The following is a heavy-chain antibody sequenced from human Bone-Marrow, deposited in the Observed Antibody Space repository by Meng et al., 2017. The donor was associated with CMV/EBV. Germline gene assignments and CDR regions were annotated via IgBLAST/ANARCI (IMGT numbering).Heavy chain of an antibody. D-gene: IGHD4-23*01. Sequence: SETLSLTCTVSGGSISRYYWSWIRQPPGKGLEWIGYIYYSGSTNYNPSPKSRVTISVDTSKNQFTLKLSSVTAADTAVYYCGRVIRVVTLYYLDYWGQGTLVTVSS. CDR3: GRVIRVVTLYYLDY. CDR2: IYYSGST. V-gene: IGHV4-59*01. J-gene: IGHJ4*02. CDR1: GGSISRYY.